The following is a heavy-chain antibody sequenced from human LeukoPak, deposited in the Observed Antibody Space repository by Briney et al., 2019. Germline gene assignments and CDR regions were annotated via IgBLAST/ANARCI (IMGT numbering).Heavy chain of an antibody. D-gene: IGHD3-3*01. Sequence: PSETLSLTCAVYGGSFSGYYWSWIRQPPGKGLEWIGEINHSGSTNYNPSLKSRVTISVDTSKNQFSLKLSSVTAADTAVYYCATTNYDFWSGYYSYYFDYWGQGTLVTVSS. CDR3: ATTNYDFWSGYYSYYFDY. CDR2: INHSGST. J-gene: IGHJ4*02. V-gene: IGHV4-34*01. CDR1: GGSFSGYY.